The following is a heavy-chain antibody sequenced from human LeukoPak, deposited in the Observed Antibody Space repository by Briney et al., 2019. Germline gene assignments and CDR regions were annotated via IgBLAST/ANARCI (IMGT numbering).Heavy chain of an antibody. CDR3: ARDGTYDYVWGSYRFAGYYYMDV. Sequence: SETLSLTCTVSGGSISSYYWTWIRQPPGKGLEWIGSLYYSGSTNYNPSLKSRVTISVDTSKNQFSLKLSSVTAADTAVYYCARDGTYDYVWGSYRFAGYYYMDVWGKGTTVTVSS. D-gene: IGHD3-16*02. J-gene: IGHJ6*03. V-gene: IGHV4-59*01. CDR1: GGSISSYY. CDR2: LYYSGST.